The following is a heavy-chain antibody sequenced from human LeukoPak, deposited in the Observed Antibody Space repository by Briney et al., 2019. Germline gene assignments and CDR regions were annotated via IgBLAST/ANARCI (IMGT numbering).Heavy chain of an antibody. J-gene: IGHJ4*02. Sequence: PGGSLRLSCSASGFTFRTYAMHWVRQAPGKGLEWVAVIFDENNKFVADSVKGRFTISRDNSKNTLYLQMNSPRDEDTAVYYWARDPIAAEPDYFDYWGQGTLVTVSS. CDR1: GFTFRTYA. D-gene: IGHD1-14*01. CDR3: ARDPIAAEPDYFDY. V-gene: IGHV3-30-3*01. CDR2: IFDENNK.